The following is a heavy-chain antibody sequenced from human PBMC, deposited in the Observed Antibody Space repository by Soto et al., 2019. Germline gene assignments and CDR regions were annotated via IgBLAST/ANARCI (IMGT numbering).Heavy chain of an antibody. V-gene: IGHV3-30-3*01. CDR3: ARDAGAAPGTVGFDY. CDR1: GFTFSSYA. CDR2: ISYDGSNK. D-gene: IGHD6-13*01. Sequence: QVQLVESGGGVVQPGRSLRLSCAASGFTFSSYAMHWVRQAPGKGLEWVAVISYDGSNKYYADSVKGRFTISRDNSKNTLYLQMNSLRPEDTAVFYCARDAGAAPGTVGFDYWGQGTLVTVSS. J-gene: IGHJ4*02.